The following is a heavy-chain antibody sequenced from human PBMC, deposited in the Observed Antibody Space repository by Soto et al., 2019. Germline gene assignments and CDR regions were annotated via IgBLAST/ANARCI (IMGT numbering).Heavy chain of an antibody. Sequence: QVQLVQSGAEVKKPGASVKVSCKASGYTFTSDGISWVRQAPGQGLEWMGWVSAYNGNTNYAQKLQGRVTMTTDTSTSTAYMELRSLRSDDTAVYYCASESAVHTSTPYYYYGIDVWGQGTTVTVSS. V-gene: IGHV1-18*04. J-gene: IGHJ6*02. CDR2: VSAYNGNT. CDR3: ASESAVHTSTPYYYYGIDV. CDR1: GYTFTSDG. D-gene: IGHD6-19*01.